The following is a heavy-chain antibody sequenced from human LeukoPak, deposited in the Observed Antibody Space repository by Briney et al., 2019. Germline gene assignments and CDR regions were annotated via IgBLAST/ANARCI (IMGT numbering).Heavy chain of an antibody. CDR1: GFTFRTYW. D-gene: IGHD3-16*01. CDR2: INEDGSIT. CDR3: GRVWGGGWGY. Sequence: PGGSLRLSCAVSGFTFRTYWMHWVRQVPGEGLVWVSRINEDGSITNYADSVKGRFSISRDNAKNTLYLQMNSLRAEDTAVYYGGRVWGGGWGYGGQETLVTVSS. V-gene: IGHV3-74*01. J-gene: IGHJ4*02.